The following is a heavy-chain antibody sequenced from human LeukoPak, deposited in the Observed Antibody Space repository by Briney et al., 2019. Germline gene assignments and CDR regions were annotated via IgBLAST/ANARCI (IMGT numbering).Heavy chain of an antibody. V-gene: IGHV3-30*03. CDR2: ISYDGSNK. Sequence: PGRSLRLSCAASGFTFNSYGMHWVRQAPGKGLEWVAVISYDGSNKYYADSVKGRFTISRDNSKNTLYLQMNSLRAEDTAVYYCAREGIVVVPAAMEVDYYYYGMDVWGQGTTVTVSS. J-gene: IGHJ6*02. D-gene: IGHD2-2*01. CDR3: AREGIVVVPAAMEVDYYYYGMDV. CDR1: GFTFNSYG.